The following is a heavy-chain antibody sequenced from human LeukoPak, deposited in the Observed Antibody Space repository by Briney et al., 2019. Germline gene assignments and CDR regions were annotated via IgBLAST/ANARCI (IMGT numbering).Heavy chain of an antibody. D-gene: IGHD2/OR15-2a*01. V-gene: IGHV3-7*01. J-gene: IGHJ4*02. CDR1: GFIFTRHW. Sequence: PGGSLRLSCGASGFIFTRHWMSWVRQAPGKGPEWVANIKQDGSERYYGGSVKGRFTISRDNAKNLLYLQMNSLRGEDTALYYCARDGGHSTDFDYWGQGTLVTVSS. CDR3: ARDGGHSTDFDY. CDR2: IKQDGSER.